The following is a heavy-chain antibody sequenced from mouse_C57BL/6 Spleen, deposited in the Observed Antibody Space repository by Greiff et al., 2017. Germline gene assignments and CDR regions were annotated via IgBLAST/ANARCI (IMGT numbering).Heavy chain of an antibody. D-gene: IGHD4-1*01. CDR2: IDPSDSET. V-gene: IGHV1-52*01. Sequence: QVQLQQSGAELVRPGSSVKLSCKASGYTFTSYWMHWVKQRPIQGLEWIGNIDPSDSETHYNQKFKDKATLTVDKSSSTAYLQLSSLTSEDSAVYYCARMKLGVYAMDYWGQGTSVTVSS. CDR3: ARMKLGVYAMDY. J-gene: IGHJ4*01. CDR1: GYTFTSYW.